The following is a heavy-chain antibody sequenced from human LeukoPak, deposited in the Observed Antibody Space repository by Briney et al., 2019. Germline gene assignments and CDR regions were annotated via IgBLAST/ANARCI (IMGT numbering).Heavy chain of an antibody. CDR1: GFTFSSYV. Sequence: GGSLRLSCAASGFTFSSYVMSWVRQAPGKGLEWVSAISGSGGSTYYADSVKGRFTISRDNSKNTLYLQMNSLRAEDTAVYYCAKDRNDYYGSGSYYTEDYWGQGTLVTVSS. D-gene: IGHD3-10*01. J-gene: IGHJ4*02. CDR2: ISGSGGST. V-gene: IGHV3-23*01. CDR3: AKDRNDYYGSGSYYTEDY.